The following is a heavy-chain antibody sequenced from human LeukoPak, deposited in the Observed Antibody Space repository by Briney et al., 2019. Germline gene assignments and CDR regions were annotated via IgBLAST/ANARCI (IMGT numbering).Heavy chain of an antibody. CDR1: GGPISSYY. D-gene: IGHD6-19*01. V-gene: IGHV4-59*01. CDR2: IYYSGST. J-gene: IGHJ4*02. Sequence: SETLSLTCTVSGGPISSYYWSWIRQPPGKGLEWIGYIYYSGSTNYNPSLKSRVTISVDTSKNQFSLKLSSVTAADTAVYYCARTVAVAGLLFDYWGQGTLVTVSS. CDR3: ARTVAVAGLLFDY.